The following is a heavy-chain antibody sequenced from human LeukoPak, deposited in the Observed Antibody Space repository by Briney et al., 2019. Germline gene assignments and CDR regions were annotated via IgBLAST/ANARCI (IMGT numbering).Heavy chain of an antibody. CDR3: ASRIAVAGTVWFDP. Sequence: SVKVSCKASGCTFSSYAISWVRQAPGQGLEWMGRIIPIFGIANYAQKFQGRVTITADKSTSTAYMELSSLRSEDTAVYYCASRIAVAGTVWFDPWGQGTLVTVSS. CDR2: IIPIFGIA. CDR1: GCTFSSYA. V-gene: IGHV1-69*04. D-gene: IGHD6-19*01. J-gene: IGHJ5*02.